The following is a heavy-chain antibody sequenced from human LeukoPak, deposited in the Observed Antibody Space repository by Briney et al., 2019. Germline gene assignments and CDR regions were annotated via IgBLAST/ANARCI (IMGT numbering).Heavy chain of an antibody. CDR1: GGSFSGYY. Sequence: SETLSLTCAVYGGSFSGYYWSWIRQPPGKGLEWIGEINHSGSTNYNPSLKSRVTISVDTSKNQFSLKLSSVSAADTAVYYCARALPLDCSGGSCYPIDYWGQGTLVTVSS. J-gene: IGHJ4*02. CDR3: ARALPLDCSGGSCYPIDY. D-gene: IGHD2-15*01. V-gene: IGHV4-34*01. CDR2: INHSGST.